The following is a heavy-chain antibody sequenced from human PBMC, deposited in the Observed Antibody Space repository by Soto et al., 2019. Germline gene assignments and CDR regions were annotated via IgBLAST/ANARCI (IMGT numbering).Heavy chain of an antibody. CDR2: IYQTGST. CDR3: ASRDPGTSVDY. J-gene: IGHJ4*02. Sequence: SETLSLTCAVSGGSFTSNNWWTWVRQPPGQGLEWIGEIYQTGSTNYNPSLKSRVTISLDKSENQFSLKVTSLTAADTAVYYCASRDPGTSVDYWGKGTSVTVAS. CDR1: GGSFTSNNW. D-gene: IGHD1-7*01. V-gene: IGHV4-4*02.